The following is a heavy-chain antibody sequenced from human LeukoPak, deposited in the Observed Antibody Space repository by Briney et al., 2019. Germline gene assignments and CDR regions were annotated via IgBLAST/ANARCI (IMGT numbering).Heavy chain of an antibody. D-gene: IGHD6-6*01. CDR1: GFTFSSYA. CDR2: ISGSGGST. V-gene: IGHV3-23*01. J-gene: IGHJ4*02. CDR3: AKDLEYSSSSDNFDY. Sequence: PGGSLRLSCAASGFTFSSYAMSWVRQAPGKGLEWVSAISGSGGSTYYADSVKGRFTISRDNSKNTLYLQMNSLRAEDTAVYYCAKDLEYSSSSDNFDYWGQGTLVTVSS.